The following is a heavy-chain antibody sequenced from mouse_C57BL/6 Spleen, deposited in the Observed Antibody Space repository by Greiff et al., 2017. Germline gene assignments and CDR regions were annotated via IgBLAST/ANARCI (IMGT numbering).Heavy chain of an antibody. CDR2: INPNYGTT. CDR1: GYSFTDYN. V-gene: IGHV1-39*01. D-gene: IGHD1-1*01. J-gene: IGHJ4*01. Sequence: QRVESGPELVKPGASVKISCKASGYSFTDYNMNWVKQSNGKSLEWIGVINPNYGTTSYNQKFKGKATLTVDQSSSTAYMQLNSLTSEDSAVYYCARSGDYYGGYAMDYWGQGTSVTVSS. CDR3: ARSGDYYGGYAMDY.